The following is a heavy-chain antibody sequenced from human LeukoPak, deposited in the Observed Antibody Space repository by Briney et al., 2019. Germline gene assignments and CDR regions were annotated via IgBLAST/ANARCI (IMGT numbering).Heavy chain of an antibody. J-gene: IGHJ5*02. V-gene: IGHV3-30*18. CDR1: GLTFSSYG. D-gene: IGHD2-2*01. Sequence: PGGSLRLSCAAPGLTFSSYGMHWVRQAPGKGLEWVAVISYDGTIRKYADSVKGRFTISRDNSKNTLYLQMNSLTAEDTALYYCAKGGCSSTTCYLANPWGQGTLVTVSS. CDR2: ISYDGTIR. CDR3: AKGGCSSTTCYLANP.